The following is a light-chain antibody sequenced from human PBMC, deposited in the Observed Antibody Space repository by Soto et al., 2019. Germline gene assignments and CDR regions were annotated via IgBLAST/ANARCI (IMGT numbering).Light chain of an antibody. CDR2: EAT. J-gene: IGLJ1*01. CDR1: SSDIGASNF. V-gene: IGLV2-14*01. CDR3: VSYKTDDTFG. Sequence: QSVLTRPPSVSRPPGQSITVSCTGTSSDIGASNFVSWYQHLPGRAPKVIIFEATNRPSGVSDRFSSSKAGITASLTISGLQAAEEAEYLCVSYKTDDTFGFGTGTKLTVL.